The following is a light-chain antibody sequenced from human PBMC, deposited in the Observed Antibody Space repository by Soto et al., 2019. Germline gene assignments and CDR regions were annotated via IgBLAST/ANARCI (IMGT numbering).Light chain of an antibody. CDR1: QSVSSN. J-gene: IGKJ1*01. CDR2: GAS. V-gene: IGKV3-15*01. Sequence: IVSTQSPGTLSLSPWERVKFYCRAIQSVSSNYLAWYQQKPGQAPRLLIYGASTRATGIPARFSGSGSGTEFTLTISSLQSEDFAVYYCQQYNNWPPWTFGQGTKVDI. CDR3: QQYNNWPPWT.